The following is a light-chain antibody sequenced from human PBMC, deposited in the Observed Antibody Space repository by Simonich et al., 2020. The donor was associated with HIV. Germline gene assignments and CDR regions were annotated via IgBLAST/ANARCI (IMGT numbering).Light chain of an antibody. CDR2: AAS. CDR3: QQYNNRPLT. Sequence: DIQMTQSPSSRTAAVGNRITITWRASQGISNSLAWYQQKPGKAPKLLLYAASRFERGVPSRFRGSGSGTEFTLTISSMQSEDIAVYYCQQYNNRPLTFGGGTKVEIK. V-gene: IGKV1-NL1*01. J-gene: IGKJ4*01. CDR1: QGISNS.